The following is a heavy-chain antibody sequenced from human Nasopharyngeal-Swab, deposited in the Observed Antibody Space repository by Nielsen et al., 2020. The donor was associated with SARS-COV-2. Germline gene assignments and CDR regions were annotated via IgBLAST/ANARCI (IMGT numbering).Heavy chain of an antibody. CDR2: ISTTGFTT. J-gene: IGHJ6*03. Sequence: GESLKISCAAFEFTFSSYSMNWVRQAPGKGLEWISYISTTGFTTFYADSVTGRFTISRDDAKNSVYLQMNSLRADDTAVYYCGRCAFPFTTSYYYYYYTDVWGKGTTVTVS. CDR3: GRCAFPFTTSYYYYYYTDV. V-gene: IGHV3-48*04. CDR1: EFTFSSYS. D-gene: IGHD1-1*01.